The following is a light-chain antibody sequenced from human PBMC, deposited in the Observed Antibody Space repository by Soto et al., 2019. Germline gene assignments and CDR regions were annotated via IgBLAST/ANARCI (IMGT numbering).Light chain of an antibody. J-gene: IGKJ5*01. V-gene: IGKV3-20*01. CDR3: QQYGSSPIT. CDR1: QSISSK. Sequence: EVLMTPSPATLSVSPGEKATLSGRASQSISSKLAWYQQTPGPAPRLLIYGASSRAPGIPDRFSGSGSGTDITLTISSLEPADFAVYYCQQYGSSPITFGQGTRVEI. CDR2: GAS.